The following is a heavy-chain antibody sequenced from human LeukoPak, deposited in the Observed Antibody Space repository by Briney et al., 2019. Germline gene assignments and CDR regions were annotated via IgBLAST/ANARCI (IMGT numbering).Heavy chain of an antibody. D-gene: IGHD2-15*01. CDR2: INHSGST. V-gene: IGHV4-34*01. CDR3: ARCSSGWRGY. CDR1: GGSFSGYY. Sequence: SETLSVTCAVYGGSFSGYYWSWIRQPPGNGLGWIGEINHSGSTNYNPSLKSRVTISVDTSKNQFSLKLSSVTAADTAVYYCARCSSGWRGYWGQGTLVTVSS. J-gene: IGHJ4*02.